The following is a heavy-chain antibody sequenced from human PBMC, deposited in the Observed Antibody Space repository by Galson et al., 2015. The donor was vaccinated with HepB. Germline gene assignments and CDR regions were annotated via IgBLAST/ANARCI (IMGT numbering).Heavy chain of an antibody. CDR2: ISGSGGST. J-gene: IGHJ4*02. Sequence: SLRLSCAASGFTFSSYAMSWVRQAPGKGLEWVSAISGSGGSTYYADSVKGRFTISRDNSKNTLYLQMNSLRAEDTAVYYCAKGGGDFWSGYYTGNYFDPWGQGTLVTVSS. V-gene: IGHV3-23*01. CDR3: AKGGGDFWSGYYTGNYFDP. D-gene: IGHD3-3*01. CDR1: GFTFSSYA.